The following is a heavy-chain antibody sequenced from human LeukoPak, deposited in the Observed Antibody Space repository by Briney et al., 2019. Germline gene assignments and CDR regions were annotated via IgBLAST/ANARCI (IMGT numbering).Heavy chain of an antibody. J-gene: IGHJ4*02. V-gene: IGHV3-15*01. CDR1: GFTFNKAW. Sequence: GGSLRLSCAASGFTFNKAWMSWVRQAPGKGLEWVGRIKSKADGGTTDYAAPVKGRFTISREDSKNTVYLQMNSLKIEDTAMYYCTTDDPVNRSWGQGTLVSVSS. CDR3: TTDDPVNRS. CDR2: IKSKADGGTT. D-gene: IGHD2/OR15-2a*01.